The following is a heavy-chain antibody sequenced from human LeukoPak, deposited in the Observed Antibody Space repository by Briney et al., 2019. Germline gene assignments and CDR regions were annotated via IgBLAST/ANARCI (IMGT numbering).Heavy chain of an antibody. J-gene: IGHJ4*02. V-gene: IGHV3-21*01. D-gene: IGHD6-6*01. CDR3: ARVIAARPGGLVFDY. CDR2: ISSSSSYI. Sequence: GGSLRLSCEASGFTFSTYGINWVRQAPGKGLEWISSISSSSSYIYYADSVKGRFTISRDNAKNSLYLQMNSLRAEDTAVYYCARVIAARPGGLVFDYWGQGTLVTVSS. CDR1: GFTFSTYG.